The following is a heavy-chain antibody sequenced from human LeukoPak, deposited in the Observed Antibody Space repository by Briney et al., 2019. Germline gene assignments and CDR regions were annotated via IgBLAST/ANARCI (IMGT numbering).Heavy chain of an antibody. CDR2: IYYSGST. J-gene: IGHJ4*02. V-gene: IGHV4-30-4*01. Sequence: SQTLSLTCTVSGGSISSGDYYWSWIRQPPGKGLEWIGYIYYSGSTYYNPSLKSRVTISVDTSKNQFSLKLSSVTAADTAVYYCACVSGYYSTPYFDYWDQGTLVTVSS. CDR1: GGSISSGDYY. CDR3: ACVSGYYSTPYFDY. D-gene: IGHD3-22*01.